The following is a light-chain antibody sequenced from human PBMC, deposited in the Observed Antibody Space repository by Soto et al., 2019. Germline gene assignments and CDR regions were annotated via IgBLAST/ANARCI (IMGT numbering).Light chain of an antibody. CDR1: QSISSW. J-gene: IGKJ1*01. CDR3: QQYNSYSPT. Sequence: DIQMTQSPSTLSASVGDRVTITCRASQSISSWLAWYQQKPGKAPKFLIYDASSLESGVPSRFSGSGSGTEFTLTISSPQIDDFATYYCQQYNSYSPTFGQGTRVEIK. V-gene: IGKV1-5*01. CDR2: DAS.